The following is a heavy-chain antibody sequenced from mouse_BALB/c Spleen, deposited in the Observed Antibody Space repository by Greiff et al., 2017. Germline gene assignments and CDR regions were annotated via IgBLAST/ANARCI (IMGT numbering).Heavy chain of an antibody. CDR2: INPSNGRT. J-gene: IGHJ2*01. D-gene: IGHD2-10*01. V-gene: IGHV1S81*02. Sequence: QVQLQQPGAELVKPGASVKLSCKASGYTFTSYWMHWVKQRPGQGLEWIGEINPSNGRTNYNEKFKSKATLTVDKSSSPAYMQLSILTSEDSAVYYCARSAYYCHYFDYWGEGTTLTVSS. CDR1: GYTFTSYW. CDR3: ARSAYYCHYFDY.